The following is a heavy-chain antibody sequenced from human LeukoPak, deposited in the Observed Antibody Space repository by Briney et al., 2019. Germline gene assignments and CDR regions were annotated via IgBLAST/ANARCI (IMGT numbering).Heavy chain of an antibody. CDR3: AKVEIGGIAAAADY. J-gene: IGHJ4*02. Sequence: GGSLRLSCAASGFTFSSYWMHSVRQAPGKGLVWVSRINSDGSSTSYADSVKGRFTISRDNAKNTLYLQMNSLRAEDTAVYYCAKVEIGGIAAAADYWGQGTLVTVSS. D-gene: IGHD6-13*01. V-gene: IGHV3-74*01. CDR2: INSDGSST. CDR1: GFTFSSYW.